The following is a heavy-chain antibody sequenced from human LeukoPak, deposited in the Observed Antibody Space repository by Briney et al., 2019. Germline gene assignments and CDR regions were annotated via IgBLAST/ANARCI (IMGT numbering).Heavy chain of an antibody. V-gene: IGHV3-30*18. CDR3: AKGSSVVIPGYFDY. CDR2: ISYDGSNK. CDR1: GFTFSSYG. D-gene: IGHD4-23*01. J-gene: IGHJ4*02. Sequence: GGSLRLSCAASGFTFSSYGMHWVRQAPGKGLEWVAVISYDGSNKYYADSVKGRFTISRDNSKNTLYLQMNSLRAEDMALYYCAKGSSVVIPGYFDYWGQGTLVTVSS.